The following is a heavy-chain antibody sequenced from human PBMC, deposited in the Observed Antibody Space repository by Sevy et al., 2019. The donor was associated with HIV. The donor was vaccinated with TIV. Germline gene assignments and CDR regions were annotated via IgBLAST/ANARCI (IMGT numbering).Heavy chain of an antibody. J-gene: IGHJ6*02. V-gene: IGHV1-2*02. D-gene: IGHD2-2*02. CDR3: TRVVEQAGIDPYYYGVDV. Sequence: ASVKVSCKASGYTFTDYYIHWVRQAPGQGLEWMGWINPKSGGTNYAQKFHGRVTMTRGTSISTAYMELSRLRSDDTAVYYCTRVVEQAGIDPYYYGVDVWGPGATVTVSS. CDR1: GYTFTDYY. CDR2: INPKSGGT.